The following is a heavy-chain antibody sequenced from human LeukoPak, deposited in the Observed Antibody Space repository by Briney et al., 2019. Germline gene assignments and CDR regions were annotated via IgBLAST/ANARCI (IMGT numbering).Heavy chain of an antibody. V-gene: IGHV1-24*01. CDR1: GYTLTELS. CDR2: FDPEDGET. J-gene: IGHJ5*02. Sequence: ASVKVSCKVSGYTLTELSMHWVRQAPGKGLEWMGGFDPEDGETIYAQKFQGRVTMTEDTSTDTAYMELSSLRSEDTAVYYCATDLYSSTSCYGWFDPWGQGTLVTVSS. D-gene: IGHD2-2*01. CDR3: ATDLYSSTSCYGWFDP.